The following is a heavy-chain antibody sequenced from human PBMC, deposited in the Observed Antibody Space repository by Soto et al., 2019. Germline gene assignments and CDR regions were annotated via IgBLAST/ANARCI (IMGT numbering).Heavy chain of an antibody. CDR3: ARDRGENYGDYYYGMDV. J-gene: IGHJ6*02. V-gene: IGHV3-30-3*01. CDR1: GFTFSSYA. Sequence: PXVSLRLSCAASGFTFSSYAMHWVRQAPGKGLEWVAVISYDGSNKYYADSVKGRFTISRDNSENTLYLQMNSLRAEDTAVYYCARDRGENYGDYYYGMDVWGQGTTVTVSS. CDR2: ISYDGSNK. D-gene: IGHD1-7*01.